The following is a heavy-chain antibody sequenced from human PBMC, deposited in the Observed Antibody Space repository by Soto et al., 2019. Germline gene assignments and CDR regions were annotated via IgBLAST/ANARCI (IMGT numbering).Heavy chain of an antibody. J-gene: IGHJ4*02. CDR3: ARGPGGPDGPGDY. V-gene: IGHV1-3*01. Sequence: XSVKVSFKASGYTFTSYAMHLVRHAPGQRLEWMGWINAGNGNTKYSQKFQGRVTITRDTSASTAYMELSSLRSEDTAVYYCARGPGGPDGPGDYWGQGTLVTVSS. CDR2: INAGNGNT. CDR1: GYTFTSYA. D-gene: IGHD2-15*01.